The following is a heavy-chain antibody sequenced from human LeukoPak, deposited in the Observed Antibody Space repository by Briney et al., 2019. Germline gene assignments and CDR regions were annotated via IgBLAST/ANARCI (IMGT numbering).Heavy chain of an antibody. D-gene: IGHD1-14*01. CDR3: ARGGNGGHHRPFDP. J-gene: IGHJ5*02. V-gene: IGHV1-8*01. Sequence: ASVKVSCKASGYTFPSYDINWVRQATGQGVEWVGWRRPNSGNTGYTQKFQGRVTMTRNTSISTAYMELSSLRSEDTAVYYCARGGNGGHHRPFDPWGQGTLVTVSS. CDR1: GYTFPSYD. CDR2: RRPNSGNT.